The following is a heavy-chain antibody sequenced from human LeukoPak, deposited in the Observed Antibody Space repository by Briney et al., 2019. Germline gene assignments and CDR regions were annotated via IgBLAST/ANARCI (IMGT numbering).Heavy chain of an antibody. V-gene: IGHV1-18*01. CDR1: GYTFNTYN. Sequence: ASVKVSCKASGYTFNTYNINWVRRAPGQGLEWMGWISTYNDNTNYAQKFQGRVTMTTDTSTSTAYMELRSLRSDDTAVYYCARLNVDTAMAYPFYYYYYMDVWGKGTTVTVSS. CDR3: ARLNVDTAMAYPFYYYYYMDV. D-gene: IGHD5-18*01. J-gene: IGHJ6*03. CDR2: ISTYNDNT.